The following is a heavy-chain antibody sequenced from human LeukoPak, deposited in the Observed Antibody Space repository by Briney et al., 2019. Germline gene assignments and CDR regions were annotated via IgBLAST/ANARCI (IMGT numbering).Heavy chain of an antibody. CDR2: IYGGGST. V-gene: IGHV3-53*04. Sequence: GGSLRLSCAASGFTVSSNYMGWVRQAPGKGLEWVSVIYGGGSTYYADSVKGRFTISRHNSKDTLYLQMNSLRAEDTAVYYCARVMGSGYYSAAFDIWGQGTMVTVSS. J-gene: IGHJ3*02. D-gene: IGHD3-22*01. CDR3: ARVMGSGYYSAAFDI. CDR1: GFTVSSNY.